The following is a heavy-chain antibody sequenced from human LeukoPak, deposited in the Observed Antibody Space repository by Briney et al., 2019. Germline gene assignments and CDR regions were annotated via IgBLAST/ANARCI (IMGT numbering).Heavy chain of an antibody. V-gene: IGHV3-53*01. J-gene: IGHJ4*02. D-gene: IGHD2-15*01. CDR3: ARLLPASRHYFDY. CDR2: IYGGGST. Sequence: GGSLRLSCAAFGFTVSSDYLAWVRQAPGKGLEWISVIYGGGSTYHADSVKGRFTISRDSSKDVLYLHMHYLAVEDTAVYYCARLLPASRHYFDYWGQGTLVSVSS. CDR1: GFTVSSDY.